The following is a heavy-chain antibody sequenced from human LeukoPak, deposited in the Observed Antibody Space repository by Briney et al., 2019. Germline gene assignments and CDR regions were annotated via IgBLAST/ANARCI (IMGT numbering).Heavy chain of an antibody. D-gene: IGHD4/OR15-4a*01. CDR1: GFTFSSYL. V-gene: IGHV3-53*01. J-gene: IGHJ4*02. Sequence: SGGSLRLSCAASGFTFSSYLMNWVRQAPGKGLEWVSFIYSDNTHYSDSVKGRFTISRDNSKNTLYLQMNSLRAEDTAVYYCARRAGAYSHPYDYWGQGTLVTVSS. CDR3: ARRAGAYSHPYDY. CDR2: IYSDNT.